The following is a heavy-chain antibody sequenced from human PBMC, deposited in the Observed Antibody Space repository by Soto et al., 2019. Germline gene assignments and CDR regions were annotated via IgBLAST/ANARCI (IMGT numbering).Heavy chain of an antibody. CDR3: ARHVGRGSCLHLNYWYFEL. J-gene: IGHJ2*01. CDR2: IYRRHSET. CDR1: RYSFTTYS. D-gene: IGHD2-15*01. Sequence: ESPMISGTASRYSFTTYSIGWVRQMPGQHLHWLGIIYRRHSETRYSPTFQGQVTISDVKSISTAYLQWSSLKASDTAMYYCARHVGRGSCLHLNYWYFELWGRGTLVTVSS. V-gene: IGHV5-51*01.